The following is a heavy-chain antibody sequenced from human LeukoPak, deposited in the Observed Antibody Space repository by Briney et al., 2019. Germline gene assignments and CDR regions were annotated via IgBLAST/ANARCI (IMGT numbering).Heavy chain of an antibody. CDR2: IYYSGST. Sequence: PSETLSLTCTVSGGSISSYYWSWIRQSPGKGLEWMGYIYYSGSTNYNPSLKSRVTISLDTSKNQFSLQLNSVTPEDTAVYYCARAVTGYSSSEGFDYWGQGTLVTVSS. J-gene: IGHJ4*02. V-gene: IGHV4-59*12. D-gene: IGHD6-6*01. CDR3: ARAVTGYSSSEGFDY. CDR1: GGSISSYY.